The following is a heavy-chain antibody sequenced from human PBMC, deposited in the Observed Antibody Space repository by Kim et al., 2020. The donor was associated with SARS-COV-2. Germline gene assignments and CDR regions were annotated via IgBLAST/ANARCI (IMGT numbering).Heavy chain of an antibody. CDR1: GGSMSSYY. V-gene: IGHV4-59*01. D-gene: IGHD3-10*01. CDR3: ARVYYYGSGSYHAFDV. Sequence: SETLSLTCTVSGGSMSSYYWSWIRQPPGKGLEWIGNIYYSGSTRSNSSLKSRLTISLDMSKKQFSLKLTSMTAADTAVYYCARVYYYGSGSYHAFDVWGQGTMVTVSS. J-gene: IGHJ3*01. CDR2: IYYSGST.